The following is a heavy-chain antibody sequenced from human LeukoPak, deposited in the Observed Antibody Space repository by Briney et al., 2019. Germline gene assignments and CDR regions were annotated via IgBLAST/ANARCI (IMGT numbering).Heavy chain of an antibody. CDR3: AKDLGIMVRGARFDY. J-gene: IGHJ4*02. D-gene: IGHD3-10*01. Sequence: GGSLRLSCAASGFTFSNYAMSWVRQAPGKGREGVSAISGSGGSKYYADAVRGGFTISTDNSKNTLYLQMNSLRAEDTAVYYCAKDLGIMVRGARFDYWGQGTLVTVSS. CDR1: GFTFSNYA. V-gene: IGHV3-23*01. CDR2: ISGSGGSK.